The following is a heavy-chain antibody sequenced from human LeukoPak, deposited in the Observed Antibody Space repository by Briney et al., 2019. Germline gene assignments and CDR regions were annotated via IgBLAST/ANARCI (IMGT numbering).Heavy chain of an antibody. J-gene: IGHJ4*02. D-gene: IGHD7-27*01. CDR2: IDGSGDKT. CDR3: AKVQFNWGPIDY. Sequence: GGSLRLSCAASGFTFSNFAIRWVRQVPGKGLEWVSSIDGSGDKTHYPDSVRGRFTVSRDNSKNTLYLQMNSLRVEDTATYFCAKVQFNWGPIDYWGQGAPVIVSS. V-gene: IGHV3-23*01. CDR1: GFTFSNFA.